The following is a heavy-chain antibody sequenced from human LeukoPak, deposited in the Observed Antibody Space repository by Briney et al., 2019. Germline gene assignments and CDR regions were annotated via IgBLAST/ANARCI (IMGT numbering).Heavy chain of an antibody. CDR3: AKDRLSGIRGAPDY. CDR2: ISWNSVSI. CDR1: GFTFDDYA. V-gene: IGHV3-9*01. Sequence: GSLRLSCAASGFTFDDYAMHSVRQAPGKGLEWVSSISWNSVSIGYADSVRSRFTISRDNAKNSLYLHMSSLRAEDTALYYCAKDRLSGIRGAPDYWGQGTLVTVSS. D-gene: IGHD3-10*01. J-gene: IGHJ4*02.